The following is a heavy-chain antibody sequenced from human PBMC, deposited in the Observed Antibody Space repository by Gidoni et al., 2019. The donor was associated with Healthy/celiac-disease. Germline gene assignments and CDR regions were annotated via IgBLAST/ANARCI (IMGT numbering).Heavy chain of an antibody. CDR3: ARWGLGGIAAAGPLGWFDP. CDR1: GGSISSSSYY. J-gene: IGHJ5*02. D-gene: IGHD6-13*01. V-gene: IGHV4-39*01. Sequence: QLQLQESGPGLVKPSETLSLTCTVSGGSISSSSYYWGWIRQPPGKGLEWIGSIYYSGSTYYNPSLKSRVTISVDTSKNQFSLKLSSVTAADTAVYYCARWGLGGIAAAGPLGWFDPWGQGTLVTVSS. CDR2: IYYSGST.